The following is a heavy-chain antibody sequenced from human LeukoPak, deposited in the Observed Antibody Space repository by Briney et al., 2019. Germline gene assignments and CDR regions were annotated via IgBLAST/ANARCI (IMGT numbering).Heavy chain of an antibody. CDR1: GFTVSSSNY. CDR2: IYTGGTT. V-gene: IGHV3-66*01. Sequence: GGSLRLSCAASGFTVSSSNYMNWVRQAPGKGLEWVSGIYTGGTTYYTDSVKGRFTVSRDNPNNTLYLQMHSLRAEDTAVYYCAREISRFGIWGQGTLVTVSS. CDR3: AREISRFGI. J-gene: IGHJ4*02. D-gene: IGHD3-16*01.